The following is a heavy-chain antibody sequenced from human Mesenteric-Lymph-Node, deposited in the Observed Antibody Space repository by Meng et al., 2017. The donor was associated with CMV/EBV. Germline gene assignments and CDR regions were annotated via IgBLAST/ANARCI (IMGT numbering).Heavy chain of an antibody. Sequence: GESLKTSCAASGFTFDSYTIHRVRQAPGKGLGWVSLISWDGTTTYFADSVKGRFTISRDNANNSLYLQMNSLRAEDTAVYYCTRGERDVSAPPFGAWGQGTLVTVSS. CDR2: ISWDGTTT. V-gene: IGHV3-43*01. D-gene: IGHD3-10*01. J-gene: IGHJ5*02. CDR1: GFTFDSYT. CDR3: TRGERDVSAPPFGA.